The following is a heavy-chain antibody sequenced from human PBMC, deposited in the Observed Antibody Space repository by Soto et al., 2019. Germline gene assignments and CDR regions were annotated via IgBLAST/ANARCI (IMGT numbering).Heavy chain of an antibody. D-gene: IGHD6-13*01. CDR3: AKENGYSSSWFEFDY. J-gene: IGHJ4*02. V-gene: IGHV3-23*01. CDR2: ISGSGGST. Sequence: PGGSLRLSCAASGFTFSSYAMSWVRQAPGKGMEWVAAISGSGGSTYYADSVKGRFTISRDNSKNTLYLQMNSLRAEDTAVYYCAKENGYSSSWFEFDYWGQGTLVTVSS. CDR1: GFTFSSYA.